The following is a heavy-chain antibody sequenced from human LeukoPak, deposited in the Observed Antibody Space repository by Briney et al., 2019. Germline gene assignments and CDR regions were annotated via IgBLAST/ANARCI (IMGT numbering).Heavy chain of an antibody. J-gene: IGHJ4*02. CDR2: IYYDDRT. Sequence: PPGGSLRLSCTVSGFTVSDNSMSWVRQAPGKGLEGVSFIYYDDRTHYSDSVKGRFTISRDNSKNTLYLQMNSLRAEDTAVYYCARRAGAYSHPYDYWGQGTLVTVSS. V-gene: IGHV3-53*01. D-gene: IGHD4/OR15-4a*01. CDR1: GFTVSDNS. CDR3: ARRAGAYSHPYDY.